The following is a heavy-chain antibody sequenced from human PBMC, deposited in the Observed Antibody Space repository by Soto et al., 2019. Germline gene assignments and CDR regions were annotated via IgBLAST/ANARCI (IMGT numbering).Heavy chain of an antibody. D-gene: IGHD3-3*01. Sequence: QVQLVQSGAEVKKPGASVKVSCKASGYTFTSYAMHWVRQAPGQRLEWMGWINAGNGNTKYSQKFQGRVTITRDTTASTAYMELSSLRSEDTAVYYCARVQTIGRAGHWGQGTLVTVSS. CDR1: GYTFTSYA. CDR3: ARVQTIGRAGH. J-gene: IGHJ4*02. V-gene: IGHV1-3*01. CDR2: INAGNGNT.